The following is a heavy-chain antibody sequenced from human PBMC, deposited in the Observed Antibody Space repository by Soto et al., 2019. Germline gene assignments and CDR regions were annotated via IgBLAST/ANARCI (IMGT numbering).Heavy chain of an antibody. Sequence: WETLSLTCAVYGASLSGYDWSWIRQPPGKGLEWIGEINQSGGTNYNPSLKSRVTISMDTSKNQFSRRLSSVTAADTAIYYCARDPYANAFDIWGRGTMVTVSS. D-gene: IGHD2-2*01. CDR3: ARDPYANAFDI. CDR2: INQSGGT. CDR1: GASLSGYD. J-gene: IGHJ3*02. V-gene: IGHV4-34*01.